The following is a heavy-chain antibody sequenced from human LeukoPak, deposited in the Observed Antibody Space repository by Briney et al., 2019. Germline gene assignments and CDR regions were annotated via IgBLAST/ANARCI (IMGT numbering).Heavy chain of an antibody. CDR3: ALGQWLVPDVDY. CDR2: IYSAGST. Sequence: GGSLRLSCAASGFTVSSNYMSWVRQAPGKGLEWVSVIYSAGSTYYADSVKGRFTISRDNSKNTLFLQMNSLRAEDTAVYYCALGQWLVPDVDYWGQGTLVTVSS. CDR1: GFTVSSNY. D-gene: IGHD6-19*01. V-gene: IGHV3-53*01. J-gene: IGHJ4*02.